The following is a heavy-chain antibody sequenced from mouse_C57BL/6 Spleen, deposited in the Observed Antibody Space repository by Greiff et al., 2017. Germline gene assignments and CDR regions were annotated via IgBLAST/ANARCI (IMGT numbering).Heavy chain of an antibody. V-gene: IGHV1-18*01. Sequence: VQLQQSGPELVKPGASVKIPCKASGYTFTDYNMDWVKQSHGKSLEWIGDINPNNGGTIYNQKFKGKATLTVDKSSSTAYMELRSLTSEDTAVYYCARGRIYYGNYVRYFDVWGTGTTVTVSS. CDR2: INPNNGGT. CDR1: GYTFTDYN. J-gene: IGHJ1*03. D-gene: IGHD2-1*01. CDR3: ARGRIYYGNYVRYFDV.